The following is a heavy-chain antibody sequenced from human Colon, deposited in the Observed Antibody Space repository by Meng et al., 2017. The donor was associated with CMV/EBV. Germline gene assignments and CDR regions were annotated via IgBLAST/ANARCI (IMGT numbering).Heavy chain of an antibody. CDR1: GFTFSAYA. D-gene: IGHD4-17*01. CDR2: ISYYGTTR. V-gene: IGHV3-30-3*01. CDR3: ARDLYDTVSDLDY. J-gene: IGHJ4*02. Sequence: VTSGFTFSAYALHWVRQVPGRGLQSIGLISYYGTTRYFTDSVKGRFIISRDDSKNTLYLQMSNLTHEDTAVYYCARDLYDTVSDLDYWGQGTLVTVSS.